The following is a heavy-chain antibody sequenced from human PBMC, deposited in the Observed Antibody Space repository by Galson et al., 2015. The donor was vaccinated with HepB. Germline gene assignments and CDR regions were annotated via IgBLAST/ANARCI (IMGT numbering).Heavy chain of an antibody. D-gene: IGHD6-19*01. CDR2: ISYDGSNK. CDR3: ARGAVAGHYYFDY. CDR1: GFTFSNYG. J-gene: IGHJ4*02. V-gene: IGHV3-30*03. Sequence: SLRLSCAASGFTFSNYGVHWGRQAPDKGLEWVAVISYDGSNKYYADSVKGRFTISRDNSKNTLYLQMNSLRAEDAAVYYCARGAVAGHYYFDYWGQGTLVTVSS.